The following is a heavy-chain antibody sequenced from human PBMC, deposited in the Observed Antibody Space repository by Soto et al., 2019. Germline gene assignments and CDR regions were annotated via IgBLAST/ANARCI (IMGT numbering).Heavy chain of an antibody. CDR2: ISNTGRTT. CDR1: GFTFSTSS. Sequence: EVQLLESGGGLIQPGGSLRLSCAASGFTFSTSSMSWVRQPPGKGLEWVSVISNTGRTTYYADSVNGRFTISRDNSKNTLYLHLSSLRAAAPAVYYCAKDSVRISYSALWGQGTLVTVSP. CDR3: AKDSVRISYSAL. J-gene: IGHJ4*02. V-gene: IGHV3-23*01. D-gene: IGHD2-21*01.